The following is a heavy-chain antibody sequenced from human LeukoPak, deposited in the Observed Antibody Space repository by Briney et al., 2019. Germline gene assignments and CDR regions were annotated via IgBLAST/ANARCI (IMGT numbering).Heavy chain of an antibody. CDR2: IYHSGST. J-gene: IGHJ4*02. CDR3: ARHTSGWDLPRLDY. D-gene: IGHD6-19*01. V-gene: IGHV4-4*02. Sequence: ASETLSLTCAVSGGSISSNNWWTWVRQPPGKGLQWIGEIYHSGSTNYSPSLKSRVTISVDTSKNQFSLKLSSVTATDTAVYYCARHTSGWDLPRLDYWGQGTLVTVSS. CDR1: GGSISSNNW.